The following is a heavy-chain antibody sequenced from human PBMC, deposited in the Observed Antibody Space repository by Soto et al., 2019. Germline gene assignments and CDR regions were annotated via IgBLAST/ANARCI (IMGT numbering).Heavy chain of an antibody. J-gene: IGHJ4*02. CDR3: ARGRRADY. CDR2: INHSGST. Sequence: SETLSLTCAVYGGSFSGYYWSWIRQPPGKGLEWIGEINHSGSTNYNPSLKSRVTISVDTSKNQFSLKLSSVTAADTAVYYCARGRRADYWGQGTLVTVSS. CDR1: GGSFSGYY. V-gene: IGHV4-34*01.